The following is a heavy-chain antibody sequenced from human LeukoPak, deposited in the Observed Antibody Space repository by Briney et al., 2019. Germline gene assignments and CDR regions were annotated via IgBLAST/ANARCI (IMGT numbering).Heavy chain of an antibody. Sequence: SVKVSCKASGGTFSSYAMSWVRQAPGQGLEWMGRIIPIFGTANYAQKFQGRVTITTDESTSTAYMELSSLRSEDTAVYYCAGNPGIAAAGTFDYWGQGTLVTVSS. CDR1: GGTFSSYA. J-gene: IGHJ4*02. D-gene: IGHD6-13*01. CDR3: AGNPGIAAAGTFDY. V-gene: IGHV1-69*05. CDR2: IIPIFGTA.